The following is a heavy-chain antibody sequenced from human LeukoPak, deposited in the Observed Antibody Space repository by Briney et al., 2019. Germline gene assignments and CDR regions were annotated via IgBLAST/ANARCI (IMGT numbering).Heavy chain of an antibody. V-gene: IGHV4-59*01. CDR2: IYYSGST. CDR1: GGSISSYY. CDR3: ASGRGLRRYWYFDL. Sequence: SETLSLTCTVSGGSISSYYWSWIRQPPGKGLEWIGYIYYSGSTNYNPSLKSRVTISVDTSKNQFSLKLSSVTAADTAVYYCASGRGLRRYWYFDLWGRGTLVTVS. J-gene: IGHJ2*01. D-gene: IGHD3-10*01.